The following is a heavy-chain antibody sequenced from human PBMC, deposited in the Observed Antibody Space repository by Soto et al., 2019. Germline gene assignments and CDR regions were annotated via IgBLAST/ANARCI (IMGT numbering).Heavy chain of an antibody. D-gene: IGHD3-22*01. J-gene: IGHJ3*02. V-gene: IGHV1-18*01. CDR3: ATAGHYYESSGLNFDI. CDR2: ISAYNGNT. Sequence: ASVKVSCKASGYRFSGDGISWVRQCPGQGLEWMGWISAYNGNTNYAQKLQGRVTMTTDTSTSTAYMELRSLRSDDTAVYYCATAGHYYESSGLNFDIWGQGTMVTVSS. CDR1: GYRFSGDG.